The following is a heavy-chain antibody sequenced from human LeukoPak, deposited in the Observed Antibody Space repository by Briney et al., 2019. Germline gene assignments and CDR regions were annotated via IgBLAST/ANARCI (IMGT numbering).Heavy chain of an antibody. D-gene: IGHD3-3*01. CDR2: INHSGST. J-gene: IGHJ5*02. Sequence: SETLSLTCAVYGGSFSGYYWSWIRQPPGKGLEWIGEINHSGSTHYNPSLKSRVTISVDTSKNQFSLKLSSVTAADTAVYYCARRYYDFWSGYLANNWFDPWGQGTLVTVSS. CDR3: ARRYYDFWSGYLANNWFDP. V-gene: IGHV4-34*01. CDR1: GGSFSGYY.